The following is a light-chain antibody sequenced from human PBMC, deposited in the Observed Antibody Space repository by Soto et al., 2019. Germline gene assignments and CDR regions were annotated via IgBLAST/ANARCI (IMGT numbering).Light chain of an antibody. V-gene: IGLV1-40*01. CDR2: GNR. CDR1: SSNLGAGYD. Sequence: QSVLTQPPSVSGAPGPRGTLSCSGNSSNLGAGYDVHWYQQLPGTAPKLGISGNRNRPSGVPERFSGSKSGTPASPAIPGHQAEDEAEYYCQAYDYSLTASVFGGGTKLTV. CDR3: QAYDYSLTASV. J-gene: IGLJ3*02.